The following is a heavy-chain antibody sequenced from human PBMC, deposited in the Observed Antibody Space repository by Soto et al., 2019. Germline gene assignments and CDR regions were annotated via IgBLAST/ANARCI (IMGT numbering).Heavy chain of an antibody. Sequence: QVQRQESGPGLVKPSQTLSLTCTVSGGSISRGGYYWSWIRQHPGKGLEWSGYIYYLGSTYYNPSPKGRVNRQVDTCKNQFPRQLSSVTAADTAVYYCSRVSRGATYYYGSGEFDYWGQGNLVTVSS. CDR3: SRVSRGATYYYGSGEFDY. CDR1: GGSISRGGYY. D-gene: IGHD3-10*01. CDR2: IYYLGST. V-gene: IGHV4-31*03. J-gene: IGHJ4*02.